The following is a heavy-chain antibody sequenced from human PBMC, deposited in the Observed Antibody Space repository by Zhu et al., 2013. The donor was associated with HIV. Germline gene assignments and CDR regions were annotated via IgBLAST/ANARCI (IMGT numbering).Heavy chain of an antibody. CDR3: ARGSPFDY. CDR1: GYSFTASY. Sequence: QVHLVQSGAEVKKPGASVKVSCKASGYSFTASYVHWVRQAPGQGLEWMGWINANTGDTNYAQRFQGKITLTRNTSINTAYMELNRLTSDDTAVYYCARGSPFDYWGQGTLVTVSS. V-gene: IGHV1-2*02. CDR2: INANTGDT. J-gene: IGHJ4*02.